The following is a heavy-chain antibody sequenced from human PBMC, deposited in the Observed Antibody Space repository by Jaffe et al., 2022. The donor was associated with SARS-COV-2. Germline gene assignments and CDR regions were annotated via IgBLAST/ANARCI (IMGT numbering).Heavy chain of an antibody. D-gene: IGHD3-9*01. CDR2: ISYDGSNK. V-gene: IGHV3-30*18. J-gene: IGHJ4*02. CDR3: AKGGYFDWLSPFDY. Sequence: QVQLVESGGGVVQPGRSLRLSCAASGFTFSSYGMHWVRQAPGKGLEWVAVISYDGSNKYYADSVKGRFTISRDNSKNTLYLQMNSLRAEDTAVYYCAKGGYFDWLSPFDYWGQGTLVTVSS. CDR1: GFTFSSYG.